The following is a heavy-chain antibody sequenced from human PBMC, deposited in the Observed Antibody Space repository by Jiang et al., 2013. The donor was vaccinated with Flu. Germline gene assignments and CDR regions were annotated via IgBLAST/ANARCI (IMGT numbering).Heavy chain of an antibody. D-gene: IGHD2-21*02. CDR1: GFTFSSYA. CDR2: ISGSGGST. V-gene: IGHV3-23*04. J-gene: IGHJ3*02. Sequence: VQLVESGGGLVQPGGSLRLSCAASGFTFSSYAMSWVRQAPGKGLEWVSAISGSGGSTYYADSVKGRFTISRDNSKNTLYLQMNSLRAEDTAVYYCAKDQDCGGDCLFVGAFDIWGQGTMVTVSS. CDR3: AKDQDCGGDCLFVGAFDI.